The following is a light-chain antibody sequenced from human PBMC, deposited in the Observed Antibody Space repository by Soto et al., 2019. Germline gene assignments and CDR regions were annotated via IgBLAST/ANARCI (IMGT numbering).Light chain of an antibody. J-gene: IGKJ1*01. V-gene: IGKV3-15*01. CDR2: GAS. CDR3: QQCDTWPRT. CDR1: QSVSSTY. Sequence: EMVLTQSLATLCLCPGERAALSCLASQSVSSTYLIWYQQKPGQAPRLLIYGASTRATGVPVRFSGSGSGTEFTLTISSLQSEDFAVYYCQQCDTWPRTFGQGTKVDI.